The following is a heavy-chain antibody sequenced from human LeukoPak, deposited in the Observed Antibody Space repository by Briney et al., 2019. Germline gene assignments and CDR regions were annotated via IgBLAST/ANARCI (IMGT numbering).Heavy chain of an antibody. J-gene: IGHJ4*02. CDR2: IRYDGSNK. Sequence: GGSLRLSCAASGFTFSSYGMHWVRQAPGKGLEWVAFIRYDGSNKYYADSVKGRFTISRDNSKNTLYLQMNSLRAEDTAVYYCARGPSITMIVVEYDYWGQGTLVTVSS. CDR3: ARGPSITMIVVEYDY. V-gene: IGHV3-30*02. D-gene: IGHD3-22*01. CDR1: GFTFSSYG.